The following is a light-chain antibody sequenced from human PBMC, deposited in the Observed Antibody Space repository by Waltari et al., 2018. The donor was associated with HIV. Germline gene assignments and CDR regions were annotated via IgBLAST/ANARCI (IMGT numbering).Light chain of an antibody. V-gene: IGKV3-20*01. Sequence: EIVLTQSPGTLSLSPGERATLSCRTSQSVSIDSLTWYQQKPDQAPRLLIYYASSRATGIPDRFTGSGSGTDFTLTISRLEPEDFAVYYCQHYDDSPQKFTFGPGTKVDMK. J-gene: IGKJ3*01. CDR3: QHYDDSPQKFT. CDR2: YAS. CDR1: QSVSIDS.